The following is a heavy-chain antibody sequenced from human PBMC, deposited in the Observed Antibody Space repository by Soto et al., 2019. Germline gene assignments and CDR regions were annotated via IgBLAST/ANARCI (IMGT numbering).Heavy chain of an antibody. CDR2: ISYDGSNK. V-gene: IGHV3-30-3*01. CDR1: GFTFSSYA. CDR3: XXXXXXVALAFDY. J-gene: IGHJ4*02. D-gene: IGHD5-12*01. Sequence: QVQLVESGGGVVQPGRSLRLSCAASGFTFSSYAMHWVRQAPGKGLEWVAVISYDGSNKYYADSVKGRFTISRDNSKXXXXXXXXXXXXXXXXXXXXXXXXXXVALAFDYWGQGTLVTVSS.